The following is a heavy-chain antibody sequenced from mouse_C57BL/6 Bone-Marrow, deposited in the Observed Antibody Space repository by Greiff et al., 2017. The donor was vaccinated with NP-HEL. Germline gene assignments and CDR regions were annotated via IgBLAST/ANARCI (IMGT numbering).Heavy chain of an antibody. CDR2: IYPGSGST. CDR1: GYTFTSYW. CDR3: ARYDLAWFAY. V-gene: IGHV1-55*01. J-gene: IGHJ3*01. D-gene: IGHD2-12*01. Sequence: QVQLKQSGAELVKPGASVKMSCKASGYTFTSYWITWVKQRPGQGLEWIGDIYPGSGSTNYNEKFKSKATLTVDTSSSTAYMQLSSLTSEDSAVYYCARYDLAWFAYWGQGTLVTVSA.